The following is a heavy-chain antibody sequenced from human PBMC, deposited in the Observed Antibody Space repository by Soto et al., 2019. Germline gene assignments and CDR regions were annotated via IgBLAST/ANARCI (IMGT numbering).Heavy chain of an antibody. CDR2: ISGRGGGT. Sequence: GGSLRLSCAASGFTLSSYVMSWVRQAPGKGLEWVSTISGRGGGTYYGDSVKGRFTISRDISKNMLYLQMNSLRAEDTAVYYCAKDQGYYYYIDVWGKGTKVTVSS. CDR1: GFTLSSYV. J-gene: IGHJ6*03. V-gene: IGHV3-23*01. CDR3: AKDQGYYYYIDV.